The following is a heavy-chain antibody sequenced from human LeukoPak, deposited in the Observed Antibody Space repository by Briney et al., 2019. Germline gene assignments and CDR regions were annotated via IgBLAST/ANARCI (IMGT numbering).Heavy chain of an antibody. CDR3: ARSAPYYFHFLISFDY. D-gene: IGHD2/OR15-2a*01. Sequence: GSLRLSCAASGFTFSNAWMSWVRQAPGKALEWLGSIYYSGSTYYNPSLKSRVTISVDTSKNQFSLKLSSVTAADTAVYYCARSAPYYFHFLISFDYWGQGTLVTVSS. J-gene: IGHJ4*02. V-gene: IGHV4-38-2*01. CDR1: GFTFSNAW. CDR2: IYYSGST.